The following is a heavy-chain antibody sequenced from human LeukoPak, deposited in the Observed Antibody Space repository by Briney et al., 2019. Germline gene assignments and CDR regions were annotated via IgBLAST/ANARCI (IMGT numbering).Heavy chain of an antibody. CDR1: GYTFTSYC. V-gene: IGHV1-18*01. CDR2: ISAYNGNT. J-gene: IGHJ4*02. D-gene: IGHD6-13*01. CDR3: ARVDGIAAASIFDY. Sequence: ASVKVSCKASGYTFTSYCISWVRQAPGQGLEWMGWISAYNGNTNYAQKLRGRVTMTTDTSTSTAYMVLRSLRSDDTAVYYCARVDGIAAASIFDYWGQGTLVTVSS.